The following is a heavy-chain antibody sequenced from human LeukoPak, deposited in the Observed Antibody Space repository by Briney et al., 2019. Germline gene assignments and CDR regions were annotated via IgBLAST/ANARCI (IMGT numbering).Heavy chain of an antibody. CDR3: ARASRDGYNQNFDH. V-gene: IGHV5-51*01. CDR2: IYPGGSET. D-gene: IGHD5-24*01. CDR1: GYSFSSYW. J-gene: IGHJ4*02. Sequence: GESLKICCKGLGYSFSSYWNAWVRQRPGKGLEWMGIIYPGGSETRYDPSFQGQVTISADSSTSTAHLQWSSLRASDTAMYYCARASRDGYNQNFDHWGQGTLVTVSS.